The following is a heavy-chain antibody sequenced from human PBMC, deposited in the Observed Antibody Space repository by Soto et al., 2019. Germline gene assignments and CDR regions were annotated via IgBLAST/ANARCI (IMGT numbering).Heavy chain of an antibody. J-gene: IGHJ4*02. CDR2: IYYSGST. Sequence: SSETLSLTCTVSGGSISSGDYYWSWVRQPPGKGLEWIGYIYYSGSTYYNPSLKSRVTISVDTSKNQFSLKLSSVTAADTAVYYCAARSGSYYSPFDYWGQGTLVTVSS. V-gene: IGHV4-30-4*01. CDR1: GGSISSGDYY. D-gene: IGHD3-10*01. CDR3: AARSGSYYSPFDY.